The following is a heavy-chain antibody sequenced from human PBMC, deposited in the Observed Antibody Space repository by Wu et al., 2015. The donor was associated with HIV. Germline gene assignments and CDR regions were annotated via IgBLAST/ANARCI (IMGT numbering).Heavy chain of an antibody. J-gene: IGHJ6*03. CDR3: YMDV. CDR1: GYTFTRYG. V-gene: IGHV1-18*01. Sequence: QVQLVQSGAEVKKPGASVKVSCKASGYTFTRYGINWVRQAPGQGLEWMGWISTYNGNTNYAQKLQGRVTMTTDTAVYYCARIPVDYGDYEIVYYYYYMDVWGKGTTVTVSS. D-gene: IGHD4-17*01. CDR2: ISTYNGNT.